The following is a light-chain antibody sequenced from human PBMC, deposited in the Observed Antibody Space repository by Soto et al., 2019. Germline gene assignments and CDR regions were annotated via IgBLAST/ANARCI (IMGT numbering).Light chain of an antibody. Sequence: DIQMTQSPSSLSASVGDSVTITCRASQRIGSYVNWYQQKPGKAPKRLIYAASSLQSGVPSRFSGSGSGTDFTHTISSLQPEDFAVYYCQQRHNWITFGQGTRLEI. J-gene: IGKJ5*01. CDR1: QRIGSY. CDR3: QQRHNWIT. V-gene: IGKV1-39*01. CDR2: AAS.